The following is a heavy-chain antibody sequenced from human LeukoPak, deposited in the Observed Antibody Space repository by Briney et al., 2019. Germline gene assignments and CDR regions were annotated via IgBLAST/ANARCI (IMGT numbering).Heavy chain of an antibody. CDR3: AKDLGYSGYFGY. J-gene: IGHJ4*02. D-gene: IGHD5-12*01. CDR2: ISGSGGST. Sequence: GGSLRLSCAASGFTFSSYAMSWVRQAPGKGLEWVSAISGSGGSTYYADSVKGRFTISRDDSKNTLYLQMNSLRAEDTAVYYCAKDLGYSGYFGYWGQGTLVTVSS. V-gene: IGHV3-23*01. CDR1: GFTFSSYA.